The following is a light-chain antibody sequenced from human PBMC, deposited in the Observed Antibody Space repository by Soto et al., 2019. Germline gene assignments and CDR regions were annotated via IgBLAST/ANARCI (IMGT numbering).Light chain of an antibody. V-gene: IGLV2-14*03. CDR1: SSDVGSYKY. J-gene: IGLJ1*01. CDR2: DVS. Sequence: QSALTQPASVSGSPGQSITISCTGTSSDVGSYKYVSWYQQPPGKAPKLMIYDVSNRPSGVSNRFSGSKSGNTASLTISGLQAEDEADYYCFSYTSLGTYVFGTGTKVTVL. CDR3: FSYTSLGTYV.